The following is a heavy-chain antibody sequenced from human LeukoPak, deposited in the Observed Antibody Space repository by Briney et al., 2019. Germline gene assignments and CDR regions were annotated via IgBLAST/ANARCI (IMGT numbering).Heavy chain of an antibody. Sequence: ASVKVSCKASAYTFTGYYMHWVRQAPGQGLEWMGIINPSGGSTSYAQKFQGRVTMTRDTSTSTVYMELSSLRSEDTAVYYCARADVTYYFDYWGQGTLVTVSS. V-gene: IGHV1-46*01. CDR2: INPSGGST. CDR3: ARADVTYYFDY. J-gene: IGHJ4*02. D-gene: IGHD2-21*02. CDR1: AYTFTGYY.